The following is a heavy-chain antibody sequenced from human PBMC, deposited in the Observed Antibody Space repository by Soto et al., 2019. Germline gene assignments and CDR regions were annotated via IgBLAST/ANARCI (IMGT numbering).Heavy chain of an antibody. D-gene: IGHD3-16*02. CDR3: ARTLRLGELSLPRSNWFDP. V-gene: IGHV4-34*01. J-gene: IGHJ5*02. Sequence: SETLSLTCAVYGGSFSGYYWSWIRQPPGKGLEWIGEINHSGSTNYNPSLKSRVTISVDTSKNQFSLKLSSVTAADTAVYYCARTLRLGELSLPRSNWFDPWGQGTLVTVSS. CDR2: INHSGST. CDR1: GGSFSGYY.